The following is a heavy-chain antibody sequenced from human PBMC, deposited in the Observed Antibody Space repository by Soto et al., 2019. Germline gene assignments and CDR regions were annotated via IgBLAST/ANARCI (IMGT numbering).Heavy chain of an antibody. CDR2: ISYDGSNK. CDR3: AKDRGTVTPNYYYYGMDV. D-gene: IGHD4-4*01. Sequence: LRLSCAASGFTFSSYGMHWVRQAPGKGLEWVAVISYDGSNKYYADSVKGRFTISRDNSKNTLYLQMNSLRAEDTAVYYCAKDRGTVTPNYYYYGMDVWGQGTTVTVS. V-gene: IGHV3-30*18. J-gene: IGHJ6*02. CDR1: GFTFSSYG.